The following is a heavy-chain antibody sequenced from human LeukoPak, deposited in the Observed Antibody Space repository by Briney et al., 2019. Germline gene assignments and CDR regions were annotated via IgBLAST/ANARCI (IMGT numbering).Heavy chain of an antibody. CDR1: GDSFTSFG. J-gene: IGHJ3*02. Sequence: SVKVSCKASGDSFTSFGSNWVRQAPGQGLEWMGRNIPFLGITNHAQSFQGRVTLTADRSTNMAYMELTSLRSEDTAVYYCTRGNTNLSFGGVYDAFNIWGQGTVVIVSS. V-gene: IGHV1-69*04. CDR2: NIPFLGIT. CDR3: TRGNTNLSFGGVYDAFNI. D-gene: IGHD3-16*01.